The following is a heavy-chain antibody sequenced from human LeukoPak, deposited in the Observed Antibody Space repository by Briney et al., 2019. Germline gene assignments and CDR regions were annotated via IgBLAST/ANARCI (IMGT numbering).Heavy chain of an antibody. J-gene: IGHJ6*03. D-gene: IGHD2-2*01. CDR2: IYTSGST. Sequence: SETLSLTCTVSGGSISRGSYYWSWIRQPAGEGLEWIGRIYTSGSTNYNPSLKSRVTISVDTSKNQFSLKLSSVTAADTAMYYCARDDASWGYYYMDVWGKGTTVTVSS. V-gene: IGHV4-61*02. CDR3: ARDDASWGYYYMDV. CDR1: GGSISRGSYY.